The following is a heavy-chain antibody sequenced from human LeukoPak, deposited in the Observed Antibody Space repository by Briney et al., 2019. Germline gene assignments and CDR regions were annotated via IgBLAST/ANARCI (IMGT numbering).Heavy chain of an antibody. CDR1: GITFGNNW. CDR3: ARDVPHNWFDT. CDR2: INSDGGGA. J-gene: IGHJ5*02. Sequence: GGSLRPSCAASGITFGNNWMHWVRQGPGKGLVRISRINSDGGGAIYADSVKGRFTVSRDNAKNTLYLQMNSLRAEDTAVYYCARDVPHNWFDTWGQGTLVTVSS. V-gene: IGHV3-74*01.